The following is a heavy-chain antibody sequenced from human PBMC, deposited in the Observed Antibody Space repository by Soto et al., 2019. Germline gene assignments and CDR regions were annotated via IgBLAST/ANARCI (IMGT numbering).Heavy chain of an antibody. D-gene: IGHD5-18*01. J-gene: IGHJ5*02. CDR2: IDVGSANA. CDR3: ARGVPYSYGYVSWFDP. CDR1: GYTFSSYY. V-gene: IGHV1-58*02. Sequence: SVKVSCKASGYTFSSYYMNWVRQAPGHRLQWIGWIDVGSANANYAQMLQERVTISSDMSTSTAYMELSSLRPEDTAVYYCARGVPYSYGYVSWFDPWGQGTLVTVSS.